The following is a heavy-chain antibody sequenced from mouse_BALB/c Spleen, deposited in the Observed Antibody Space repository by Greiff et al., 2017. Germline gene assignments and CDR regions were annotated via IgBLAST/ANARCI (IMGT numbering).Heavy chain of an antibody. CDR2: IDPANGNT. V-gene: IGHV14-3*02. CDR1: GFNIKDTY. Sequence: VQLKQSGAELVKPGASVKLSCTASGFNIKDTYMHWVKQRPEQGLEWIGRIDPANGNTKYDPKFQGKATITADTSSNTAYLQLSSLTSEDTAVYYCARGGLRLPWFAYWGQGTLVTVSA. J-gene: IGHJ3*01. D-gene: IGHD1-2*01. CDR3: ARGGLRLPWFAY.